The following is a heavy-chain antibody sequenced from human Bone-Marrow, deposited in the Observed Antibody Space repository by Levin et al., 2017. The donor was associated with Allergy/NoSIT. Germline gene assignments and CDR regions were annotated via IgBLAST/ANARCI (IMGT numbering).Heavy chain of an antibody. D-gene: IGHD4-17*01. CDR3: AREDGDYRYYYYYYYMDV. V-gene: IGHV3-30-3*01. Sequence: GESLKISCAASGFTFSSYAMHWVRQAPGKGLEWVAVISYDGSNKYYADSVKGRFTISRDNSKNTLYLQMNSLRAEDTAVYYCAREDGDYRYYYYYYYMDVWGKGTTVTVSS. CDR2: ISYDGSNK. J-gene: IGHJ6*03. CDR1: GFTFSSYA.